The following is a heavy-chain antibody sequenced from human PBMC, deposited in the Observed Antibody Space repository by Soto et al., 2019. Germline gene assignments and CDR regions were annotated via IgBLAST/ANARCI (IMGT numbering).Heavy chain of an antibody. CDR1: GGSISSYY. Sequence: SETLSLTCTVSGGSISSYYWSWIRQPPGKGLEWIGYIYYSGSTNYNPSLKSRVTISVDTSKNQFSLKLSSVTAADTAVYYCARDLLDCSSTSCFQGNWFDPWGQGTLVTVSS. V-gene: IGHV4-59*01. D-gene: IGHD2-2*01. J-gene: IGHJ5*02. CDR2: IYYSGST. CDR3: ARDLLDCSSTSCFQGNWFDP.